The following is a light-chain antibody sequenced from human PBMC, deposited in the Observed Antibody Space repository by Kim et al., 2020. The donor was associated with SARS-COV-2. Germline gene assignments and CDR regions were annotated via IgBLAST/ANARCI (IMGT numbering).Light chain of an antibody. J-gene: IGKJ1*01. Sequence: YPGEIATLSCMASQSVSLNYLAWYQQKPGQAPSLLFHGASIRATGIPDRFSGRGSGTDFTLTITRVAPEDFAVYYCHQYSTSPWTFGQGTKVDIK. CDR3: HQYSTSPWT. CDR1: QSVSLNY. CDR2: GAS. V-gene: IGKV3-20*01.